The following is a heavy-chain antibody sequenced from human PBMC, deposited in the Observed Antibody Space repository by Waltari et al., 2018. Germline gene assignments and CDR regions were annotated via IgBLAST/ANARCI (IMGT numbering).Heavy chain of an antibody. J-gene: IGHJ2*01. CDR3: ARSYSSSWYPYYWYFDL. D-gene: IGHD6-13*01. CDR2: IWHDGSNK. CDR1: GFTLRSHG. V-gene: IGHV3-33*01. Sequence: VPLVESGGGVVRPGRSLRLSCAASGFTLRSHGMHWVRQAPGKGLEWVAVIWHDGSNKYYADSVKGRFTISRDTSKNTLYLQMNSLRAEDTAVYYCARSYSSSWYPYYWYFDLWGRGALVTVSS.